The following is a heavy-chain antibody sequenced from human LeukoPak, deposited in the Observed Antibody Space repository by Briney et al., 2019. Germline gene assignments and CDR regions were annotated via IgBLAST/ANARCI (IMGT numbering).Heavy chain of an antibody. V-gene: IGHV1-24*01. CDR2: FDPEDGET. CDR3: ATGTPNCGGDCYQFDY. D-gene: IGHD2-21*02. CDR1: GYTLTELS. Sequence: GASVKVSCKVSGYTLTELSMHWVRQAPGKGLEWMGGFDPEDGETIYAQKFQGRVTMTEDTSTDTAYMELSSLRSEDTAVYYCATGTPNCGGDCYQFDYWGQGTLVTVSS. J-gene: IGHJ4*02.